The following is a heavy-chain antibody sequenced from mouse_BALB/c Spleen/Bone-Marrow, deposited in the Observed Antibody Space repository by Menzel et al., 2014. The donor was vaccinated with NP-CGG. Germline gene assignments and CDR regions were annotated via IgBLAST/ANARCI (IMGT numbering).Heavy chain of an antibody. CDR3: ARLGYYGTMDY. CDR1: GFDFSRYW. V-gene: IGHV4-1*02. Sequence: EVQRVESGGGLVQPGGSLKFSCAASGFDFSRYWMSWVRQAPGKGLEWVGEINPDSSTINYTPSLKDKFIISRDNAKNTLYLQMSKVRSEDTALYYCARLGYYGTMDYWGQGTSVTVSS. CDR2: INPDSSTI. J-gene: IGHJ4*01. D-gene: IGHD1-1*01.